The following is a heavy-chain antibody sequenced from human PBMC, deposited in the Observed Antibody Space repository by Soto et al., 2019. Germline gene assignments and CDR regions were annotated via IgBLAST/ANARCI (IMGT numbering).Heavy chain of an antibody. Sequence: GGSLRLSCAASGFTFSNAWMSWVRQAPGKGLEWVGRIKSKTDGGTTDYAAPVKGRFTISRDDSKNTLYLQMNSLKTEDTAVYYCTTGGKWCMYQLLCAYYYYYMDVWGKGTTVTVSS. D-gene: IGHD2-2*01. CDR1: GFTFSNAW. CDR2: IKSKTDGGTT. V-gene: IGHV3-15*01. J-gene: IGHJ6*03. CDR3: TTGGKWCMYQLLCAYYYYYMDV.